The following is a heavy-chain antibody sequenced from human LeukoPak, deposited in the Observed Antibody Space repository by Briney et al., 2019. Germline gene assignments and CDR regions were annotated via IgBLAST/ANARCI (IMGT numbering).Heavy chain of an antibody. CDR3: AKLRGPRPDAFDI. CDR1: GFTFSTYG. CDR2: IGRSSGTI. J-gene: IGHJ3*02. Sequence: PGGSLRLSCAASGFTFSTYGMNWVRQAPGKGLEWISYIGRSSGTIYYADSVKGRFTVSRDNAKNSLSLQMNSLRAEDTAVYYCAKLRGPRPDAFDIWGQGTMVTVSS. V-gene: IGHV3-48*01.